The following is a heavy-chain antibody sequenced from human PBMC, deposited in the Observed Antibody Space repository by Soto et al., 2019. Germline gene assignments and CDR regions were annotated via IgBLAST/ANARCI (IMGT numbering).Heavy chain of an antibody. D-gene: IGHD6-19*01. Sequence: EVQLFESGGVLVQPGGSLRLSCAASGFTFSSYAMSWVRQAPGKVLEWVSAISGSGGSTYYADSAKGRFTISRDNSKNTLYLRMTSLRSEYTAVYYCAKGTSIAVAGYFDYWGQGTLVTVSS. CDR2: ISGSGGST. V-gene: IGHV3-23*01. J-gene: IGHJ4*02. CDR1: GFTFSSYA. CDR3: AKGTSIAVAGYFDY.